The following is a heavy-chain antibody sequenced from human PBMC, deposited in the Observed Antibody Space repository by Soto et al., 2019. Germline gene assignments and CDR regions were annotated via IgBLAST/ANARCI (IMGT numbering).Heavy chain of an antibody. Sequence: EVQLVESGGGLVKPGGSLRLSCAASGFTFSSYSMNWVRQAPGKGLEWVSSISSSSSYIYYADSVKGRFTISRDNAKNSLYLQMNSLRAEDTAVYYCARDLEEMRSSWYLDWYFDLWGRGTLVTVSS. CDR3: ARDLEEMRSSWYLDWYFDL. D-gene: IGHD6-13*01. V-gene: IGHV3-21*01. J-gene: IGHJ2*01. CDR1: GFTFSSYS. CDR2: ISSSSSYI.